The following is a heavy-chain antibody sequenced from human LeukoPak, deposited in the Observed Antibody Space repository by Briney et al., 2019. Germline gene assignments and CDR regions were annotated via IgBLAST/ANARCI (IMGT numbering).Heavy chain of an antibody. D-gene: IGHD1-26*01. Sequence: PGGSLRLSCAASGFTFSSYAMSWVRQAPGKGLEWVSAISGSGGSTYYADSVKGRFTISRDNSKNTLYLQMDSLRAEDTAVYYCANWGRWELPFDYWGQGTLVTVSS. V-gene: IGHV3-23*01. CDR1: GFTFSSYA. J-gene: IGHJ4*02. CDR2: ISGSGGST. CDR3: ANWGRWELPFDY.